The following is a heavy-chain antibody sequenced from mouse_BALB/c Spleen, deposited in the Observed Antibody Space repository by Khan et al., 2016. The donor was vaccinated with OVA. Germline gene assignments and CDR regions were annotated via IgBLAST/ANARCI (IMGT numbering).Heavy chain of an antibody. CDR2: IWSDGST. J-gene: IGHJ4*01. Sequence: QVQLKESGPGLVAPSQSLSITCTISGFSLTNYGVHWVRQPPGKGLEWLVVIWSDGSTTYNSALKSRLTISKDNSKSQVFLKMNSLQNDDTAMYFCARQPYYHYNIMDYRGQGMSVTVSA. CDR3: ARQPYYHYNIMDY. D-gene: IGHD2-10*01. CDR1: GFSLTNYG. V-gene: IGHV2-6-1*01.